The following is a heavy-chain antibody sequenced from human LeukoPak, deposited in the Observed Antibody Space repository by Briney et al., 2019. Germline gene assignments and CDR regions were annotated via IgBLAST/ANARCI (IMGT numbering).Heavy chain of an antibody. CDR3: ARFAGSSYYYYYMDV. Sequence: GASVKVSCKASGYTFTGYYMHWVRQAPGQGLEWMGGIIPIFGTANYAQKFQGRVTITTDESTSTAYMELSSLRSEDTAVYYCARFAGSSYYYYYMDVWGKGTTVTVSS. V-gene: IGHV1-69*05. CDR2: IIPIFGTA. CDR1: GYTFTGYY. D-gene: IGHD6-6*01. J-gene: IGHJ6*03.